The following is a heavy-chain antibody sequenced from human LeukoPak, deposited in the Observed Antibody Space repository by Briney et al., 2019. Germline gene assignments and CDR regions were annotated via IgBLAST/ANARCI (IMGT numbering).Heavy chain of an antibody. D-gene: IGHD5-24*01. CDR2: ISGNGGST. J-gene: IGHJ4*02. CDR3: AKRLGDGYNSPIDY. V-gene: IGHV3-23*01. CDR1: GFTFSSYA. Sequence: GGSLRLSCAASGFTFSSYAMSWVRQAPGKGLEWVSAISGNGGSTYYADSVKGRFTISRDTSKNTLYLQMNSLRVEDTALYYCAKRLGDGYNSPIDYWGQGTLVIVSS.